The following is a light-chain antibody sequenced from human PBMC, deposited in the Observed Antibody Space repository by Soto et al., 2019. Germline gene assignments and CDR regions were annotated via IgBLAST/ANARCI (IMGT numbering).Light chain of an antibody. Sequence: EIVMTQSPATLSVSPGERATLSCRASQSVSSNLAWYQKKPGQAPRLLIYGASTRATGIPARFSGSGSGTEFNLTISSLQSEDFAVYYCQQYNNWTPTFGQGTKLDIK. CDR2: GAS. V-gene: IGKV3-15*01. J-gene: IGKJ1*01. CDR1: QSVSSN. CDR3: QQYNNWTPT.